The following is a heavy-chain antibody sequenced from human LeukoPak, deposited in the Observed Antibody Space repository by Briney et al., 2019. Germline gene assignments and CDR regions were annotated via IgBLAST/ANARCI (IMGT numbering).Heavy chain of an antibody. CDR3: AGSGSGLTKRDY. CDR1: GFTFSSYA. V-gene: IGHV3-48*03. Sequence: GGSLRLSCAASGFTFSSYAMSWVRQAPGKGLEWVSYISSSGSTIYYADSVKGRFTISRDNAKNSLYLQMNSLRAEDTAVYYCAGSGSGLTKRDYWGQGTLVTVSS. J-gene: IGHJ4*02. D-gene: IGHD3-10*01. CDR2: ISSSGSTI.